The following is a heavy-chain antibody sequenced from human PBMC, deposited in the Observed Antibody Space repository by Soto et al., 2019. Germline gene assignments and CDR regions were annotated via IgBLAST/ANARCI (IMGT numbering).Heavy chain of an antibody. CDR2: ISGSGGST. CDR1: GFTFSSYA. D-gene: IGHD2-2*01. J-gene: IGHJ6*02. V-gene: IGHV3-23*01. Sequence: PGGSLRLSCAASGFTFSSYAMSWVRQAPGKGLEWVSAISGSGGSTYYADSVKGRFTISRDNSKNTLYLQMNSLRAEDTAVYYCAKRWGSTSCPGCYGMDVWGQGTTVTVSS. CDR3: AKRWGSTSCPGCYGMDV.